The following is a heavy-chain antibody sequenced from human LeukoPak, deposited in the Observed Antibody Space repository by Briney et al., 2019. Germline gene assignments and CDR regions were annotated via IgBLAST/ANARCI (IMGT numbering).Heavy chain of an antibody. V-gene: IGHV1-69*05. D-gene: IGHD6-25*01. CDR3: ARVSVRGYFDY. Sequence: KVSCKASGYTFTSYGISWVRQAPGQGLEWMGGIIPIFGTANYAQKFQGRVTITTDESTSTAYMELSSLRSEDTAVYYCARVSVRGYFDYWGQGTLVTVSS. CDR2: IIPIFGTA. J-gene: IGHJ4*02. CDR1: GYTFTSYG.